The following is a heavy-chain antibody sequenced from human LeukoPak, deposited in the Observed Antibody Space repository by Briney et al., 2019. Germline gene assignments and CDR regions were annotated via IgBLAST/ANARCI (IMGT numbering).Heavy chain of an antibody. D-gene: IGHD3-16*01. V-gene: IGHV4-59*01. CDR3: AREGPLGKYYDY. Sequence: SETLSLTCTVSGGSINNLFWTWIRQPPGKGVEWIGYFSYSGGTTYNPSLKSRVTISVDTSKNQFSLNLNSVTAADTAVYYCAREGPLGKYYDYWGQGTLVTVSS. CDR1: GGSINNLF. J-gene: IGHJ4*02. CDR2: FSYSGGT.